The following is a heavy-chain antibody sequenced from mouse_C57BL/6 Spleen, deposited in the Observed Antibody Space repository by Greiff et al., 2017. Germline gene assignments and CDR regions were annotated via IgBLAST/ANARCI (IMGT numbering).Heavy chain of an antibody. Sequence: QVQLQQPGAELVRPGSSVKLSCKASGYTFTSYWMDWVKQRPGQGLEWIGNIYPSDSETHYNQKFKDKATLTVDKSSSTAYMQLSSLTSEDSAVYYGARGDWDADYWGQGTTLTVSS. V-gene: IGHV1-61*01. J-gene: IGHJ2*01. D-gene: IGHD4-1*01. CDR3: ARGDWDADY. CDR2: IYPSDSET. CDR1: GYTFTSYW.